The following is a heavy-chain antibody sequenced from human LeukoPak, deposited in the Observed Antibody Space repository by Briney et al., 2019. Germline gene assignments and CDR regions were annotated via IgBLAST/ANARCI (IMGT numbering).Heavy chain of an antibody. CDR2: IYHSGST. Sequence: SETLSLTCAVSGGSISSSNWWSWVRQPPGKGLEWIGEIYHSGSTNYNPSLKSRVTISVDKSKNQFSLKLSSVPAADTAVYYCARVADCSSTSCYAGWGPDWFDPWGQGTLVPVSS. J-gene: IGHJ5*02. CDR3: ARVADCSSTSCYAGWGPDWFDP. D-gene: IGHD2-2*01. CDR1: GGSISSSNW. V-gene: IGHV4-4*02.